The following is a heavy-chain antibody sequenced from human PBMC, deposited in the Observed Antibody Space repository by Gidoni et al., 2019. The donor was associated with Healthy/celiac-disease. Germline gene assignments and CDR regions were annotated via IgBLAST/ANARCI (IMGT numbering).Heavy chain of an antibody. Sequence: EVQLVESGGGLVQPGGSLRLSCAASGFTFSSYWMSWVRQAPGKGLEWVANIKQDGSEKYYVDSVKGRFTISRDNAKNSLYLQMNSLRAEDTAVYYCARDHRGSYPLPWGYWGQGTLVTVSS. V-gene: IGHV3-7*01. CDR1: GFTFSSYW. D-gene: IGHD1-26*01. CDR2: IKQDGSEK. J-gene: IGHJ4*02. CDR3: ARDHRGSYPLPWGY.